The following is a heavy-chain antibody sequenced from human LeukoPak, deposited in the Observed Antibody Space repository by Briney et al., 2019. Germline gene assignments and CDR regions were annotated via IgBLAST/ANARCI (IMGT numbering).Heavy chain of an antibody. CDR1: GGSISSYY. V-gene: IGHV4-59*01. Sequence: SETLSLTCTVSGGSISSYYWSWIRQPAGKGLEWIGYIYYSGSTNYNHSLKSRVTISVDTSKNQFSLKLSSVTAADTAVYYCARSPQWELRGYFDYWGQGTLVTVSS. J-gene: IGHJ4*02. CDR2: IYYSGST. CDR3: ARSPQWELRGYFDY. D-gene: IGHD1-26*01.